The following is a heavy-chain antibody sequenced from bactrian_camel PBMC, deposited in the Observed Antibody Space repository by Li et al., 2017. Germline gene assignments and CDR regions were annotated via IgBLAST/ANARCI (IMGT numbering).Heavy chain of an antibody. CDR2: IDSGALT. J-gene: IGHJ4*01. Sequence: QVQLVESGGGSVQAGESLTLSCSISGYTYSSYCMGWWRQSPGKTRWEREAVAAIDSGALTQYADSVKGRFTISRDNSKNTLYLQMDNLKPEDTAMYYCAANKPPCYYSETLAAQADDFNHWGQGTQVTVSS. CDR3: AANKPPCYYSETLAAQADDFNH. CDR1: GYTYSSYC. V-gene: IGHV3S55*01. D-gene: IGHD2*01.